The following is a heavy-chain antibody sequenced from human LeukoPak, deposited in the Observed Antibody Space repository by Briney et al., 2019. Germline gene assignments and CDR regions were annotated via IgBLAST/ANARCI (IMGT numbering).Heavy chain of an antibody. J-gene: IGHJ4*02. CDR3: ARGDGYNYAIDY. V-gene: IGHV4-4*07. CDR2: IYSSGST. Sequence: SETLSLTCTASGGSISSYYWSWIRQPAGKGLEWVGRIYSSGSTNYNPSLKSRITMSVDTSKNQFSLKLSSVTAADTDVYYCARGDGYNYAIDYWGQGTLVTVSS. D-gene: IGHD5-24*01. CDR1: GGSISSYY.